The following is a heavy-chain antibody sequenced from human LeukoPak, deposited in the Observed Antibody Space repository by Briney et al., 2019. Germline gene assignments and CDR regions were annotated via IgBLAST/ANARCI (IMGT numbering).Heavy chain of an antibody. J-gene: IGHJ4*02. Sequence: PGGSLGLSCAASGFTFSSYSMNWVRQAPGKGLEWVSYISSSSSTIYYADSVKGRFTISRDNAKNSLYLQMNSLRVEDTAVYYCVRSAFHAGSGNYYDYWGQGTLVTVSS. V-gene: IGHV3-48*01. CDR2: ISSSSSTI. CDR3: VRSAFHAGSGNYYDY. CDR1: GFTFSSYS. D-gene: IGHD3-22*01.